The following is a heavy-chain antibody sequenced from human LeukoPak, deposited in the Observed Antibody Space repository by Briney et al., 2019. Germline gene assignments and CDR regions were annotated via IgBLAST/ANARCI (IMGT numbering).Heavy chain of an antibody. CDR2: IKEDGSEK. J-gene: IGHJ4*02. Sequence: PGGSLRLSCEASGFTFRSYWMSRVRQAPGKGLEWVANIKEDGSEKYYVDSVKGRFTISRDSAKNSLYLQMNSLRVEDTAVYYCARDHNYGSDYWGQGTLVTVSS. V-gene: IGHV3-7*03. D-gene: IGHD5-18*01. CDR3: ARDHNYGSDY. CDR1: GFTFRSYW.